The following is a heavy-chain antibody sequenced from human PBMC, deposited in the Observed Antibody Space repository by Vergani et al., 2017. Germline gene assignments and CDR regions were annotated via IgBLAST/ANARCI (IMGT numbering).Heavy chain of an antibody. CDR2: ISGSGGST. Sequence: EVQLLESGGGLVQPGGSLRLSCAASGFTFSSYAMSWVRQGPGKGLEWVSAISGSGGSTYYADSVKGRFTISRDNSKNTLYLQMNSLRAEDTAVYYCAKGTHYDLDAFDIGGQGTMVTVSS. J-gene: IGHJ3*02. V-gene: IGHV3-23*01. CDR1: GFTFSSYA. D-gene: IGHD3-22*01. CDR3: AKGTHYDLDAFDI.